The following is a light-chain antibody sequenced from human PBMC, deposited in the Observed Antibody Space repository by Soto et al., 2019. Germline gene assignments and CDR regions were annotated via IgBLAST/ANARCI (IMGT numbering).Light chain of an antibody. J-gene: IGKJ3*01. CDR2: AAS. Sequence: DIQMTQSPSSLSASVGDRVAITCRACQGISNYLAWYQQKQGKVPMLLIYAASTLQSGVPSRFSGSGSGTDFTITISSLQPEDDATYYCQKYNSAPFTFGPGTKVDIK. V-gene: IGKV1-27*01. CDR1: QGISNY. CDR3: QKYNSAPFT.